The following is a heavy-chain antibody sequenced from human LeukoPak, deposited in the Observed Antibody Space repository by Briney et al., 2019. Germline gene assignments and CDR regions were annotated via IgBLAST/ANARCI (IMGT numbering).Heavy chain of an antibody. V-gene: IGHV4-39*01. Sequence: KPSETLSLTCTVSGGSISSSSYYWGWIRQPPGKGLEWIGSIYYSGSTYYNPSLKSRVTISVDTSKNQFSLKLSSVTAADTAVYYCARSLNVEMVTYYFDYWGQGTLVTVSS. CDR1: GGSISSSSYY. J-gene: IGHJ4*02. D-gene: IGHD5-24*01. CDR2: IYYSGST. CDR3: ARSLNVEMVTYYFDY.